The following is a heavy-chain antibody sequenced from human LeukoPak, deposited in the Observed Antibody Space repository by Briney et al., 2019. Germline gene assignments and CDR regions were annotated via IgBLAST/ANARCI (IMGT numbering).Heavy chain of an antibody. CDR3: ARHYGDYGGPAGFDY. Sequence: TSETLSLTCAVYGGSFSGYYWSWIRQPPGKGLEWIEEINHSGSTNYNPSLKSRVTISVDTSKNQFSLKLSSVTAADTAVYYCARHYGDYGGPAGFDYWGQGTLVTVSS. J-gene: IGHJ4*02. D-gene: IGHD4-17*01. V-gene: IGHV4-34*01. CDR2: INHSGST. CDR1: GGSFSGYY.